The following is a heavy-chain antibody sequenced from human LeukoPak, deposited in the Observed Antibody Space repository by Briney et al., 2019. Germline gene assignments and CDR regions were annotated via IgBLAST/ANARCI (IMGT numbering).Heavy chain of an antibody. J-gene: IGHJ4*02. V-gene: IGHV3-66*02. D-gene: IGHD5-24*01. CDR2: IYSGGST. Sequence: GGSLRLSCVASGFSVGNNYMNWVRQAPGKGLEWVSVIYSGGSTYYAGSVKGRFTISRDSSKNTLYLQIHSLRVEDTAVYYCARAIRDASVSLRFDYWGQETLVTVSS. CDR3: ARAIRDASVSLRFDY. CDR1: GFSVGNNY.